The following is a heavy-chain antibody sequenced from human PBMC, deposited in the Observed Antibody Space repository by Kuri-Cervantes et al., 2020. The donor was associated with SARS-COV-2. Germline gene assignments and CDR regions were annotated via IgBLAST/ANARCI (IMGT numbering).Heavy chain of an antibody. Sequence: GESLKISCAASGFTFSDYYMSWIRQAPGKGLEWVSYISSSGSTIYYADSVKGRFTISRDNAKNSLCLQMNSLRAEDTAVYYCARPFSGSYSGLFDYWGQGTLVTVSS. CDR2: ISSSGSTI. CDR1: GFTFSDYY. V-gene: IGHV3-11*04. D-gene: IGHD1-26*01. CDR3: ARPFSGSYSGLFDY. J-gene: IGHJ4*02.